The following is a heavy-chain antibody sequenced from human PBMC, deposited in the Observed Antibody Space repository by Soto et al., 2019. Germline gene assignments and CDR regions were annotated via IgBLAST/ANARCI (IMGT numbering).Heavy chain of an antibody. Sequence: QVHLVQSGAEVKKPGSSVNVSCKASGGTFSNYAITWVRQAPGQGLEWVGRIIPIFGTTNVAQKFQGRVTITAGESTTTAYMELSGLRSDDTAVYYCAKDGGADGYFGNWLDPWGQGTLVTGSS. V-gene: IGHV1-69*15. D-gene: IGHD5-12*01. CDR3: AKDGGADGYFGNWLDP. CDR2: IIPIFGTT. CDR1: GGTFSNYA. J-gene: IGHJ5*02.